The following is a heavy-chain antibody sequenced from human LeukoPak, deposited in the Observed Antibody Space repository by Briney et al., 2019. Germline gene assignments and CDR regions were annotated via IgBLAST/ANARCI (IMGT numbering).Heavy chain of an antibody. D-gene: IGHD2-2*01. CDR3: AGEYCSSTSCRVDY. CDR2: INPNSGGT. V-gene: IGHV1-2*02. J-gene: IGHJ4*02. CDR1: GYTFTGYY. Sequence: ASVKVPCKASGYTFTGYYMHWVRQAPGQGLEWMGWINPNSGGTNYAQKFQGRVTMTRDTSISTAYMELSRLRSDDTAVYYCAGEYCSSTSCRVDYWGQETLVTVSS.